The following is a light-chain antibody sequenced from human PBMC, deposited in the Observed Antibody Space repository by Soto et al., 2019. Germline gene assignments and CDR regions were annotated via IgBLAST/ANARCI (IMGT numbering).Light chain of an antibody. Sequence: EIVLTQSPGTLSLSPGARARLSCRADQSVNSVYLAWYQHKPGQAPRLLIYGASDRATGIPDRFSGSGSGTDFTLTISRLEPEDFAVYYCQQYVTSPFTFGPGTKVDIK. CDR2: GAS. V-gene: IGKV3-20*01. CDR3: QQYVTSPFT. J-gene: IGKJ3*01. CDR1: QSVNSVY.